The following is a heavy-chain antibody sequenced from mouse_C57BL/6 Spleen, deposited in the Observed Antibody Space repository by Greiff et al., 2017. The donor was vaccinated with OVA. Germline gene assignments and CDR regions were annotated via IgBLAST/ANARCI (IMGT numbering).Heavy chain of an antibody. Sequence: VQLQQSGPELVKPGASVKISCKASGYSFTDYNMNWVKQSNGKSLEWIGVINPNYGTTSYNQKFKGKATLTVDQSSSTAYMQLNSLTSEDSAVXYCARRDYYGSSYDRYFDVWGTGTTVTVSS. D-gene: IGHD1-1*01. CDR3: ARRDYYGSSYDRYFDV. CDR1: GYSFTDYN. V-gene: IGHV1-39*01. CDR2: INPNYGTT. J-gene: IGHJ1*03.